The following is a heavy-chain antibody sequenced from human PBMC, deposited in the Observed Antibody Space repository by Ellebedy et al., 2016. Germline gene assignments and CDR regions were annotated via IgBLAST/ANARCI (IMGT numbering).Heavy chain of an antibody. J-gene: IGHJ4*02. CDR1: GFSFITYG. D-gene: IGHD3-22*01. CDR3: TKEGPYYNSSGYRWYFDS. Sequence: GGSLRLXCAASGFSFITYGMHWVRQAPGKGLQWVASISFDGENKDYPESVKGRFTISRDNSRNTLFLQMNSLRAEDTAVYYCTKEGPYYNSSGYRWYFDSWGQGALVTVSS. V-gene: IGHV3-30*18. CDR2: ISFDGENK.